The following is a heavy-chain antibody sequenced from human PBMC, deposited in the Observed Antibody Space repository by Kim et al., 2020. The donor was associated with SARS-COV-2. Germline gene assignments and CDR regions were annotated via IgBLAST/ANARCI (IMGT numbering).Heavy chain of an antibody. CDR3: ARGRHSGSLDY. CDR2: T. Sequence: TNYNPSLKSRVTISVDTSKNQFSLKLSSVTAADTAVYYCARGRHSGSLDYWGQGTLVTVSS. J-gene: IGHJ4*02. D-gene: IGHD1-26*01. V-gene: IGHV4-34*01.